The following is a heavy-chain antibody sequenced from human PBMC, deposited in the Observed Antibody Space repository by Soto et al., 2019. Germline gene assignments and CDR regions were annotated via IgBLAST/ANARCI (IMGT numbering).Heavy chain of an antibody. D-gene: IGHD3-3*01. CDR1: GYNFNIYG. V-gene: IGHV1-18*01. CDR3: ARDPHEYWTSYWFDP. CDR2: ISAYDGKT. J-gene: IGHJ5*02. Sequence: QVQLVQSGAEVKKPGASVKVSCKASGYNFNIYGINWVRQAPGQGRELMGWISAYDGKTTYAEKFQGRVTMTTDASTSTAYMELRSLRSDDTAVYYYARDPHEYWTSYWFDPWGQGTLVTVSS.